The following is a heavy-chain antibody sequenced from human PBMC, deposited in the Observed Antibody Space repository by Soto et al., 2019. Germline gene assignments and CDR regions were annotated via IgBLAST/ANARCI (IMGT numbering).Heavy chain of an antibody. Sequence: QVQLVQSGAEVKKPGASVKVSCKASGYTFTNYAMHWVRQAPGQRLEWMGWINAGNGNTKYSKKFQGRVTITRDTSASTAYMELSSLRSEDTAVYYCARGGSLYWYFDLWGRGTLVTVSS. CDR3: ARGGSLYWYFDL. V-gene: IGHV1-3*01. CDR2: INAGNGNT. J-gene: IGHJ2*01. CDR1: GYTFTNYA. D-gene: IGHD1-26*01.